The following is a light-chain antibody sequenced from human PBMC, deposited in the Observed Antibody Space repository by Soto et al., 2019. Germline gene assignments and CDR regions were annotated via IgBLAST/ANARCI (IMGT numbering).Light chain of an antibody. Sequence: DLHLTQSPSSLSASVGDSVTITCRSSQTINKYLNWYQHRPGKAPKLLIYAASSLQTGVPTRFSGAGAGTFFALTISNLQLEDVASYYCQQSYGSPGAFGRGTKVEI. J-gene: IGKJ1*01. V-gene: IGKV1-39*01. CDR1: QTINKY. CDR3: QQSYGSPGA. CDR2: AAS.